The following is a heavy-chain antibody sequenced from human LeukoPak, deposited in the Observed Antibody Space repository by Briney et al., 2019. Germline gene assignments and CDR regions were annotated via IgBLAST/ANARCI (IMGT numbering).Heavy chain of an antibody. Sequence: PGGSLRLSCAASGFTFSSYWMSWVRQAPGKGLEWVANIKQDGSEKYYVDSVKGRFTISRDNAKNSLYLQMNSLRAEDTAVYYCARAPFSYYYDSSGYYPDDYWGQGTLVTVSS. CDR2: IKQDGSEK. D-gene: IGHD3-22*01. V-gene: IGHV3-7*01. CDR3: ARAPFSYYYDSSGYYPDDY. CDR1: GFTFSSYW. J-gene: IGHJ4*02.